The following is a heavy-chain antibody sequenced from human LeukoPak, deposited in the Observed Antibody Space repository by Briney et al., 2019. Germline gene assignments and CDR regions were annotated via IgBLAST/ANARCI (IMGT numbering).Heavy chain of an antibody. D-gene: IGHD5-18*01. Sequence: PSETLSLTCTVSGGSMSSSSYYWGWIRQPPGKGLEWIGSISYSGSTYYNPSLKSRVTISVDTSKNQFSLKLSSVTAADTAVYYCARSGDRGYNYGPFDYWGQGTLVTVSS. CDR3: ARSGDRGYNYGPFDY. J-gene: IGHJ4*02. V-gene: IGHV4-39*01. CDR2: ISYSGST. CDR1: GGSMSSSSYY.